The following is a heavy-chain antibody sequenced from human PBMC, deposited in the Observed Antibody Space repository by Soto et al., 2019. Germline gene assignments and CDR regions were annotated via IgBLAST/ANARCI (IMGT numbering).Heavy chain of an antibody. V-gene: IGHV3-53*01. J-gene: IGHJ6*02. Sequence: EVQLVEAGGGLIQPGGSLRLSCAASGLTVSSNDMSWVRQSPGKGLEWVSVIYSGGSKHDADSVKGRFTISRDNSKNMVYLQMNSLRVGDTAVYFCASSSRKDYNFGMDAWGQGTTVIGSS. CDR3: ASSSRKDYNFGMDA. CDR1: GLTVSSND. D-gene: IGHD1-20*01. CDR2: IYSGGSK.